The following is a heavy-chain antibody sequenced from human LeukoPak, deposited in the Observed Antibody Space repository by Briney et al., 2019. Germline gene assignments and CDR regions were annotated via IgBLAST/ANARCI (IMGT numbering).Heavy chain of an antibody. CDR1: GYTFTSYG. Sequence: ASVKVSCKASGYTFTSYGISWVRQAPGQGLEWMGWISAYNGNTNYAQKLQGRVTMTTDTSTSTVYMELRSLRSDDTAVYYCARSTPTAAGNFDYWGQGTLVTVSP. V-gene: IGHV1-18*01. CDR2: ISAYNGNT. D-gene: IGHD2-15*01. CDR3: ARSTPTAAGNFDY. J-gene: IGHJ4*02.